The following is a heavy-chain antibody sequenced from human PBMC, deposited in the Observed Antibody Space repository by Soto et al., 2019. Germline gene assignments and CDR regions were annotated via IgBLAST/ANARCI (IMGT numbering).Heavy chain of an antibody. J-gene: IGHJ6*02. CDR2: IIPIFGTA. CDR3: AGYWGTHYYYGMDV. D-gene: IGHD7-27*01. V-gene: IGHV1-69*13. CDR1: GGTFSSYA. Sequence: RASVKVSWKASGGTFSSYAISWVRQAPGQGLEWMGGIIPIFGTANYAQKFQGRVTITADESTSTAYMELSSLRSEDTAVYYCAGYWGTHYYYGMDVWGQGTTVTVSS.